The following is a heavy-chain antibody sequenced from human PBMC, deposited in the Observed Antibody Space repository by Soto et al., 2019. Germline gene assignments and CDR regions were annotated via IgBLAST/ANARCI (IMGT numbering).Heavy chain of an antibody. CDR2: ISAGGST. D-gene: IGHD2-2*02. Sequence: EVQLLDSGGGLVQPGGSLRLSCTASGFTFSDYAMSWVRQPPGKGLEWVSDISAGGSTYYADSVKGRFTVSRANSKNTLYLQMNSLRAEDTAVYYCANVPIWCSSTSCYTEGFDYWGQGTLVTVSS. CDR3: ANVPIWCSSTSCYTEGFDY. J-gene: IGHJ4*02. CDR1: GFTFSDYA. V-gene: IGHV3-23*01.